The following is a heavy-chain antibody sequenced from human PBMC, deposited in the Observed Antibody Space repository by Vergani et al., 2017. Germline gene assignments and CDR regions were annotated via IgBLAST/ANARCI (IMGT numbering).Heavy chain of an antibody. CDR1: GFTFSNAW. Sequence: EVQLVESGGGLVQPGGSLRLSCAASGFTFSNAWMSWVRQAPGKGLEWVGRIKSKTDGGTTDYAAPVKGRFTISRDDAKNTLYLQMNSLKTEDTAVYYCTTDQGMGDCSSTSCYGDAVDIWGQGTMVTVSS. V-gene: IGHV3-15*01. J-gene: IGHJ3*02. CDR2: IKSKTDGGTT. CDR3: TTDQGMGDCSSTSCYGDAVDI. D-gene: IGHD2-2*01.